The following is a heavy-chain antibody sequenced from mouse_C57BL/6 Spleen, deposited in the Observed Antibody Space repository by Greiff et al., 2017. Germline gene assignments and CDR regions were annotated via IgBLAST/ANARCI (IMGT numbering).Heavy chain of an antibody. Sequence: QVQLQQPGAELVMPGASVKLSCKASGYTFTSYWMHWVKQRPGQGLEWIGEIDPSASYTNYNQKFKGKTTLTVDKSSSTAYMQLSSLTSEDSAVYYCARSYYSNYYFDYWGQGTTRTVSS. CDR3: ARSYYSNYYFDY. D-gene: IGHD2-5*01. J-gene: IGHJ2*01. V-gene: IGHV1-69*01. CDR2: IDPSASYT. CDR1: GYTFTSYW.